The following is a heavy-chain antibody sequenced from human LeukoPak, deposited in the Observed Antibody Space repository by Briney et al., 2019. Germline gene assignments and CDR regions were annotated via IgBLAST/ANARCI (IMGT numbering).Heavy chain of an antibody. Sequence: PSETLSLTCTVSGGSISSYYWSWIRQPPGKGLEWIGYIYYSGSTNYNPSLKSRVTISVDTSKNQFSLKLSSVTAADTAVYYCARDMDYGDYQLGYWGQGTLVTVSS. D-gene: IGHD4-17*01. V-gene: IGHV4-59*01. CDR1: GGSISSYY. J-gene: IGHJ4*02. CDR3: ARDMDYGDYQLGY. CDR2: IYYSGST.